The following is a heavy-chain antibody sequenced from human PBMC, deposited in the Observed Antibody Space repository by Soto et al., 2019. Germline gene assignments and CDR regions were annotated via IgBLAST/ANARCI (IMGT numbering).Heavy chain of an antibody. D-gene: IGHD2-15*01. CDR3: ARGHKVIVVVVAADAFDI. Sequence: ASVKVSCKASVYTFTSYDINWVRQATGQGLEWMGWMNPNSGNTGYAQKFQGRVTMTRNTSISTAYMELSSLRSEDTAVYYCARGHKVIVVVVAADAFDIWGQGTMVTVSS. CDR2: MNPNSGNT. J-gene: IGHJ3*02. CDR1: VYTFTSYD. V-gene: IGHV1-8*01.